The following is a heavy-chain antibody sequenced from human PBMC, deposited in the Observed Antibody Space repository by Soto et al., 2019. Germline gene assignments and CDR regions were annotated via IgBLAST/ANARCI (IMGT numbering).Heavy chain of an antibody. CDR3: AREAYYNVLSCFDY. J-gene: IGHJ4*02. V-gene: IGHV1-69*13. CDR1: GDTFSSYA. Sequence: GASVKVSCKASGDTFSSYAISWVRQAPGHGLEWMGGIIPMFGTANYAQKFQGRVTITADESTSTAYMELSSLTSEDTATYYCAREAYYNVLSCFDYWGQGALVTVSS. CDR2: IIPMFGTA. D-gene: IGHD2-21*01.